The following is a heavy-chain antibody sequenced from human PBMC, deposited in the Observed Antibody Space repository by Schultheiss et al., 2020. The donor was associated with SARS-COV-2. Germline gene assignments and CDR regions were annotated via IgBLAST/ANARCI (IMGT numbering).Heavy chain of an antibody. D-gene: IGHD3-22*01. V-gene: IGHV4-34*09. CDR3: ARESDYYDSSGPTLPDY. CDR2: IYYSGST. Sequence: SQTLSLTCAVYGGSFSGYYWSWIRQPAGKGLEWIGYIYYSGSTNYNPSLKSRVTISVDTSKNQFSLKLSSVTAADTAVYYCARESDYYDSSGPTLPDYWGQGTLVTVSS. CDR1: GGSFSGYY. J-gene: IGHJ4*02.